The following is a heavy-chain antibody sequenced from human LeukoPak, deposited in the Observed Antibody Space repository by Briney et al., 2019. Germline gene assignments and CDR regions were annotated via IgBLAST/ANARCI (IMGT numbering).Heavy chain of an antibody. CDR1: GFTFSDYY. Sequence: GGSLRLSCAASGFTFSDYYMSWIRQAPGKGLEWVSYISSSGSTIYYADSVKGRFTISRDNAKNSLYLQMNSLRAEDTAVYYCASAHYGDYGGFANLNFWGQGTLVTVSS. V-gene: IGHV3-11*04. J-gene: IGHJ4*02. CDR2: ISSSGSTI. D-gene: IGHD4-17*01. CDR3: ASAHYGDYGGFANLNF.